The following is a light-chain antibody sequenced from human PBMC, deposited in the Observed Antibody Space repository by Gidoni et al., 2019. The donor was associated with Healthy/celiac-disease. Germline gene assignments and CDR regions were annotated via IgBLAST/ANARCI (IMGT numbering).Light chain of an antibody. V-gene: IGLV2-23*01. Sequence: SGSPGQSITISCTGTSSDVGSYNLVSWYQQHPGKASKLMIYEGSKRPSGVSNRFSGSKSGNTASLTISGLQAEDEADYYCCSYAGSSTYVFGTGTKVTVL. CDR1: SSDVGSYNL. CDR3: CSYAGSSTYV. CDR2: EGS. J-gene: IGLJ1*01.